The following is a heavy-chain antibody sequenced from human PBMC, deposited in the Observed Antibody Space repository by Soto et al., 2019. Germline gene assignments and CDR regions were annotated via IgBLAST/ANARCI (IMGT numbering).Heavy chain of an antibody. J-gene: IGHJ4*02. CDR3: AREYSSGWPNFDY. CDR1: ALSSSSHE. CDR2: ISSSGSTI. D-gene: IGHD6-19*01. V-gene: IGHV3-48*03. Sequence: GESLTLACAASALSSSSHEMNCDRQAPGKGLEWVSYISSSGSTIYYADKVKGRFTITRDNAKNSLYLQMNSLRAEDTAVYYCAREYSSGWPNFDYWGQGTLVTVSS.